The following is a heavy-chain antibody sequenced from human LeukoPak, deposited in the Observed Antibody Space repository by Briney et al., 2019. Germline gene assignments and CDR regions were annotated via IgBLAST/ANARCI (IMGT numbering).Heavy chain of an antibody. J-gene: IGHJ4*02. Sequence: GASVKVSCKVSGYTFTDHYMHWVQQAPGKGLEWMGLVDPEDGETIYAEKFQGRVTITADTSTDTAYMELSSLRSEDTAVYYCATAGGWELPFDYWGQGTLVTVSS. CDR2: VDPEDGET. CDR1: GYTFTDHY. D-gene: IGHD1-26*01. CDR3: ATAGGWELPFDY. V-gene: IGHV1-69-2*01.